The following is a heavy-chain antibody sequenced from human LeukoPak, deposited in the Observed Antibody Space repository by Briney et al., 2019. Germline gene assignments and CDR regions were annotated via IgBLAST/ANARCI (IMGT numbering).Heavy chain of an antibody. V-gene: IGHV1-8*03. CDR1: GYTFTSYD. CDR2: MNPNSGNT. Sequence: GASVKVSCKASGYTFTSYDINWVRQATGQGLEWMGWMNPNSGNTGYAQKFQGRVTITRNTSISTAYMELSSLRSEDTAVYYCAREGIAVAGPRDAFDIWGQGTMVTVSS. D-gene: IGHD6-19*01. J-gene: IGHJ3*02. CDR3: AREGIAVAGPRDAFDI.